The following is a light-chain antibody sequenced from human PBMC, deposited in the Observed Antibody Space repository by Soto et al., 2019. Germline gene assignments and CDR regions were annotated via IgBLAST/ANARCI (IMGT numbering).Light chain of an antibody. CDR3: CSYAGSIYV. CDR1: SSDVGSYNL. V-gene: IGLV2-23*02. Sequence: QSALTQPASVYRSPGQALTISCTGTSSDVGSYNLVSWYQQHPGKAPKLMIYEVSKRPSGVSNRFSGSKSGNTASLTISGLQAEDEADYYCCSYAGSIYVFRTRTKVTVL. J-gene: IGLJ1*01. CDR2: EVS.